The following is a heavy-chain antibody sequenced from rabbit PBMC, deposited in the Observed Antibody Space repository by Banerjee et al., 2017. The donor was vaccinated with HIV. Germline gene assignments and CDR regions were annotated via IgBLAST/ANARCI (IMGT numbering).Heavy chain of an antibody. V-gene: IGHV1S45*01. CDR2: IYAGTTYST. CDR3: ARDLNAATSVKL. J-gene: IGHJ3*01. Sequence: QEQLKESGGDLVQPEGSLTLTCTASGFSFSSSYYMCWVRQAPGKGLEWIACIYAGTTYSTAYASWVNGRFTISKTSSTTVTLQMTSLTAADTATYFCARDLNAATSVKLWGQGTLVTVS. D-gene: IGHD8-1*01. CDR1: GFSFSSSYY.